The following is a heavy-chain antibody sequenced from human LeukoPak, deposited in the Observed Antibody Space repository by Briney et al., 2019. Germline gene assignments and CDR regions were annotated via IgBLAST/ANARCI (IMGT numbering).Heavy chain of an antibody. Sequence: SETLSLTCTVSGASMNSDYWSWIRQSPGKGLEWIGYIYYSGSTNYNPSLKSRVTISVDTSKNQFSLKLSSVTAADTAVYYCARDLDIWGQGTMVTVSS. V-gene: IGHV4-59*01. CDR2: IYYSGST. CDR3: ARDLDI. J-gene: IGHJ3*02. CDR1: GASMNSDY.